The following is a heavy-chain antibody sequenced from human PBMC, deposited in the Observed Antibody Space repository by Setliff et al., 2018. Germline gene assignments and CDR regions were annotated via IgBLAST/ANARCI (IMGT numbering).Heavy chain of an antibody. J-gene: IGHJ4*02. CDR1: GDSISSGNW. CDR3: ARGRNIAARLLDS. Sequence: TLSLTCAVSGDSISSGNWWSWVRQPPEKGLEWIGEINHSGNTNYDPSLKSRVTISIDTSKDQFSLKLISMTAADTAVYYCARGRNIAARLLDSWGQGTLVTVSS. CDR2: INHSGNT. D-gene: IGHD6-6*01. V-gene: IGHV4-4*02.